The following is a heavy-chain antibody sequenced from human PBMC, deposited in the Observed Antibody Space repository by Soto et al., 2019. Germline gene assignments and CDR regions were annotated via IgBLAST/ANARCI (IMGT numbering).Heavy chain of an antibody. Sequence: QVQLVQSGPELKKPGASVKVSCKTSGYSFYNSGISWVRQAPGQGLEWMGWISVFNGYAHYAQKFQGRVSMTADKLTSTAYMELRGLRPDDTAMYYCSKNGTSWFASWGQGTPVTVSS. D-gene: IGHD1-1*01. CDR3: SKNGTSWFAS. J-gene: IGHJ5*01. CDR2: ISVFNGYA. V-gene: IGHV1-18*01. CDR1: GYSFYNSG.